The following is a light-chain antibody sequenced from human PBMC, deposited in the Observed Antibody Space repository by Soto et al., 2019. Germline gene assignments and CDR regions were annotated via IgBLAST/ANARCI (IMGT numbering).Light chain of an antibody. J-gene: IGKJ2*01. Sequence: DIQLTQSPSFLSASVGGRVTITCRASQGISSYLAWYQQKPGKAPKLLIYSASTLQSGVPSRFSGGGSGTEFTLTISSLQPEDCATYYCQQLNSYPYTFGQGTKLEIK. CDR2: SAS. V-gene: IGKV1-9*01. CDR3: QQLNSYPYT. CDR1: QGISSY.